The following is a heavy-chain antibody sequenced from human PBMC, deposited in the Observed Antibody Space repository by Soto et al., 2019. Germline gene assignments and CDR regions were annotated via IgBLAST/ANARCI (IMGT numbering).Heavy chain of an antibody. CDR3: ARVPPPHYDILTGSLQLWYCDL. D-gene: IGHD3-9*01. CDR2: IYYSGST. V-gene: IGHV4-59*01. CDR1: GGSISSYY. J-gene: IGHJ2*01. Sequence: QVQLQESGPGLVKPSETLSLTCTVSGGSISSYYWSWIRQPPGKGLEWIGYIYYSGSTNYNPSLKSRVTISVDTSKNQFPLKLSSVPAADTAVYYCARVPPPHYDILTGSLQLWYCDLWCRGTLVTVSS.